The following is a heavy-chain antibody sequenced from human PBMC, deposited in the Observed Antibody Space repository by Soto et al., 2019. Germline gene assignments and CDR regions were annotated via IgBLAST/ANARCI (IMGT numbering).Heavy chain of an antibody. V-gene: IGHV4-30-4*01. Sequence: QVQLQESGPGLVKPSQTLSLTCTVSGGSISSGDYYWSWIRQPPGKGLEWIGYIYYSGSTYYNPSLQSRVTIPVDTSKNQFSLKLSSVTAADTAVYYCASYDSSGYYSEYFQHWGQGTLVTVSS. D-gene: IGHD3-22*01. CDR1: GGSISSGDYY. J-gene: IGHJ1*01. CDR2: IYYSGST. CDR3: ASYDSSGYYSEYFQH.